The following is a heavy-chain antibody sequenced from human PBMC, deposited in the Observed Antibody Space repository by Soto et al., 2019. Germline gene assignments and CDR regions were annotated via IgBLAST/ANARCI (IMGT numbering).Heavy chain of an antibody. CDR1: GYTFTSYG. CDR2: ISAYDGNT. V-gene: IGHV1-18*01. Sequence: ASVKVSCKASGYTFTSYGITWVRQAPGQGLEWMGWISAYDGNTKYAEKVQGRVTMTRDTSTRTAYMELRSLRADDTAMYYCARIQLGYDAFDIWGQGTMVTVSS. CDR3: ARIQLGYDAFDI. J-gene: IGHJ3*02. D-gene: IGHD6-6*01.